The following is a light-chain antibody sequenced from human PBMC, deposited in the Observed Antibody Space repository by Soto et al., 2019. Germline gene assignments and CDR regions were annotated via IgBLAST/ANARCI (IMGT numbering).Light chain of an antibody. CDR2: AAS. J-gene: IGKJ4*01. Sequence: IQLTQSPSSLSASVGDSVTITCRASQGISRYLAWYQQKPGRAPQLLISAASTLQSGVPSRFSGSRSGTHFTLVISSLQPEEFATYYCQQLNTYPVTFGGGTKVEIK. CDR3: QQLNTYPVT. CDR1: QGISRY. V-gene: IGKV1-9*01.